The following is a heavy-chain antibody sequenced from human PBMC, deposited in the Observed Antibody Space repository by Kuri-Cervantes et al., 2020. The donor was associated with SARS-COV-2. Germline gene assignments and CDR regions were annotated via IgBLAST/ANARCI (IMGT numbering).Heavy chain of an antibody. Sequence: LSLTCEASGFTFSSYGMHWVRQAPGKGLEWVALISYDEYNKYYADSVKGRFTISRDNTKNTLFLQMNNLRPEDTAVYYCAGFPEWELLPFDIWGQGTMVTVSS. CDR3: AGFPEWELLPFDI. D-gene: IGHD1-26*01. V-gene: IGHV3-30*03. CDR1: GFTFSSYG. J-gene: IGHJ3*02. CDR2: ISYDEYNK.